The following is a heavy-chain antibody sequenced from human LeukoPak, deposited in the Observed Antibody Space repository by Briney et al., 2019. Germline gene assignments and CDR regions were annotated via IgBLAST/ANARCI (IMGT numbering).Heavy chain of an antibody. Sequence: SETLSLTCTVSGGSISSGGYYWSWIRQPPGKGLEWIGYIYHSGSTYYNPSLKSRVTISVDRSKNQFSLKLSSVTAADTAVYYCARGNYHDSSGLDWFDPWGQGTLATVSS. J-gene: IGHJ5*02. CDR2: IYHSGST. CDR3: ARGNYHDSSGLDWFDP. D-gene: IGHD3-22*01. V-gene: IGHV4-30-2*01. CDR1: GGSISSGGYY.